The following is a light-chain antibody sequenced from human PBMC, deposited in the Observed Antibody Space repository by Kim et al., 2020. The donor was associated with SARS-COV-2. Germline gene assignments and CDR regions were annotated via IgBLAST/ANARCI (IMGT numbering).Light chain of an antibody. V-gene: IGLV1-47*01. CDR2: RNN. CDR3: AAWDVNLSAV. J-gene: IGLJ1*01. CDR1: TSNIGRHY. Sequence: PGLGSTVSCSVSTSNIGRHYLSWYQQLPGAAPELLIYRNNQRPSAVPDRFSASKSGTSASLAISGLRSEDEADYYCAAWDVNLSAVFGTGTKVTVL.